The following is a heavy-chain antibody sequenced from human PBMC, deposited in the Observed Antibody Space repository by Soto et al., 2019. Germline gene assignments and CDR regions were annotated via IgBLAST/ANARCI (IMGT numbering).Heavy chain of an antibody. D-gene: IGHD6-13*01. CDR1: GGSISSGGYY. J-gene: IGHJ3*02. CDR3: AKNYYSSSWHIHAFDI. Sequence: QVQLQESGPGLVKPSQTLSLTCTVSGGSISSGGYYWSWIRQHPGKGLEWIGYIYYSGSTYYNPSLKSRVTISVDTSKNQFSLKLSSVTAADTAVYYCAKNYYSSSWHIHAFDIWGQGTMVTVSS. V-gene: IGHV4-31*03. CDR2: IYYSGST.